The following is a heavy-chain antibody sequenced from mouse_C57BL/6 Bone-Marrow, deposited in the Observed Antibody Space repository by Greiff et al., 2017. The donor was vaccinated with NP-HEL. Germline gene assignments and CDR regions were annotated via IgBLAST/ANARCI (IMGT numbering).Heavy chain of an antibody. V-gene: IGHV5-16*02. Sequence: EVKLVESEGGLVQPGSSMKLSCTASGFTFSDYYMAWVRQVPEKGLEWVANINYDGSSTYYLDSLKSRFIISRDNAKNILYLQMSSLKSEDTATYYCARRSGFHYAMDYWGQGTSVTVSS. CDR1: GFTFSDYY. J-gene: IGHJ4*01. D-gene: IGHD3-2*02. CDR3: ARRSGFHYAMDY. CDR2: INYDGSST.